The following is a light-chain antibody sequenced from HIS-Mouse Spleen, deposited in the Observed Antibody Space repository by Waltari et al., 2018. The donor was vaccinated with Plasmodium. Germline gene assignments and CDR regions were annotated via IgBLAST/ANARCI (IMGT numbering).Light chain of an antibody. CDR3: QQYNNWPPWT. V-gene: IGKV3-15*01. Sequence: EIVMTQSPATLSVSPGERATLSCRASQSVSSNLAWYQQKPGQAPRLLIYGASTRANGIPARFRGSGSGTEFTLTISSLQSEDFAVYYCQQYNNWPPWTFGQGTKVEIK. CDR1: QSVSSN. J-gene: IGKJ1*01. CDR2: GAS.